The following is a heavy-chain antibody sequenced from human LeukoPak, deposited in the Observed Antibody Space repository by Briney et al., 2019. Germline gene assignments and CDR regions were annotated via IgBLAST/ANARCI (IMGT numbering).Heavy chain of an antibody. CDR2: IYSGGST. CDR3: ARGTGRRAPYDAFDI. Sequence: PGGSLRLSCAASGFTVSSNYMSWVRQAPGKGLEWVSVIYSGGSTYYADSVKGRFTISRDNSKNTLYLQMNSLRAEDTAVYYCARGTGRRAPYDAFDIWGQGTMVTVSS. CDR1: GFTVSSNY. J-gene: IGHJ3*02. V-gene: IGHV3-53*01. D-gene: IGHD3-10*01.